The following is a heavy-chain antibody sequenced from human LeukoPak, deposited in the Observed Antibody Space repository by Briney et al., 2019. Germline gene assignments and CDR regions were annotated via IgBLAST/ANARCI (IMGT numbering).Heavy chain of an antibody. V-gene: IGHV4-30-4*01. CDR1: GGSISSGDYY. J-gene: IGHJ4*02. CDR3: ARGDYTRNSYYFDY. Sequence: SETLSLTCTVSGGSISSGDYYWSWIRQPPGKGLEWIGYIYYSGSTYYNPSLKSRVTISVDTSKNQFSLKLSSVTAADTAVYYCARGDYTRNSYYFDYWDQGTLVTVSS. D-gene: IGHD4-11*01. CDR2: IYYSGST.